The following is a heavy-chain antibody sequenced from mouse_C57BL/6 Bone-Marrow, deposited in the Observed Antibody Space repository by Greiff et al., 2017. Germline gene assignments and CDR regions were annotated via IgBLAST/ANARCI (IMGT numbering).Heavy chain of an antibody. V-gene: IGHV12-3*01. J-gene: IGHJ3*01. CDR3: AGDKGGYYSFAY. D-gene: IGHD1-1*02. Sequence: QLQESGPGLVKPSQSLFLTCSITGFPITSGYYWICIRQSPGKPLEWMGYITHSGETFYNPSLQSPNSFTRETSKNQFSLQLNSVTTEDTAMYYCAGDKGGYYSFAYWGQGNLVTVSA. CDR1: GFPITSGYY. CDR2: ITHSGET.